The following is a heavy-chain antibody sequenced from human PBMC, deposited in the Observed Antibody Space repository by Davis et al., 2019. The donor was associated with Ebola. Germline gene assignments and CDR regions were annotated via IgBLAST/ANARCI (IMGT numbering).Heavy chain of an antibody. CDR1: GYSISSGYY. CDR3: ARRRLSFEAIDY. V-gene: IGHV4-38-2*02. Sequence: SETLSLTCTVSGYSISSGYYWGWIRQPPGKGLEWIGSIYYRGTTYYTPSLKSRVTISVDTSKNQFSLKLSSVSAADTAVYYCARRRLSFEAIDYWGQGTLVTVSS. CDR2: IYYRGTT. D-gene: IGHD1-26*01. J-gene: IGHJ4*02.